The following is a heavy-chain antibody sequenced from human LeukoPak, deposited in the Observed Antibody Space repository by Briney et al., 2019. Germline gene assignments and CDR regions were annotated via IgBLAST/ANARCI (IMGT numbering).Heavy chain of an antibody. CDR1: GFTFSSYG. V-gene: IGHV3-30*02. Sequence: GGSLRLPCAASGFTFSSYGMHWVRQAPGKGLEWVAFIRYDGSNKYYADSVKGRFTISRDNSKNTLYLQMNSLSAEDTAVYYCAKDRLLPHDYWGQGTLVTVSS. D-gene: IGHD1-26*01. CDR2: IRYDGSNK. CDR3: AKDRLLPHDY. J-gene: IGHJ4*02.